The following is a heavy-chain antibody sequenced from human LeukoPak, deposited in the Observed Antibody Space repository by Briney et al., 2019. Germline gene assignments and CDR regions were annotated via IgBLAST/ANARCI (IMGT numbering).Heavy chain of an antibody. CDR1: GYTFTSYG. V-gene: IGHV1-18*01. D-gene: IGHD2-2*01. Sequence: ASVKVSCKASGYTFTSYGISWVRQAPGQGLEWMGWISAYNGNTNYAQKLQGRVTMTTDTSTSTAYMELRSLRSDDTAVYYCARSIVVVPAARTYDAFDIWGQGTMVTVSS. CDR3: ARSIVVVPAARTYDAFDI. J-gene: IGHJ3*02. CDR2: ISAYNGNT.